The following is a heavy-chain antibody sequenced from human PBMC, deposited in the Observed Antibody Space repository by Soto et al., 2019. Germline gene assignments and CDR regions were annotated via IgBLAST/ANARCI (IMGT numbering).Heavy chain of an antibody. CDR3: AAGYYYGSGPTDY. V-gene: IGHV1-58*01. Sequence: GPSVKVSCKASGFTFTSSAVQWVRQARGQRLEWIGWIVVGSGNTNYAQKFQERVTITRDMSTSTAYMELSSLRSEDTAVYYCAAGYYYGSGPTDYWGQGTLVTVSS. J-gene: IGHJ4*02. CDR1: GFTFTSSA. CDR2: IVVGSGNT. D-gene: IGHD3-10*01.